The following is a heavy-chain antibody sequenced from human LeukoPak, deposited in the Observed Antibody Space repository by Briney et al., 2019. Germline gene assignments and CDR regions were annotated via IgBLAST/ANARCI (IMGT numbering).Heavy chain of an antibody. J-gene: IGHJ5*01. Sequence: SQTLSLTCTVSGGSISSGDYYWSWIRQPPGKGLEWIGYIYYTGSTNYSPSLKSRVTISVDTSKNQFSLKLSSVTAADTAVYYCAGDYYGSGVNWFDSWGQGTLVTVSS. CDR3: AGDYYGSGVNWFDS. CDR1: GGSISSGDYY. D-gene: IGHD3-10*01. V-gene: IGHV4-61*08. CDR2: IYYTGST.